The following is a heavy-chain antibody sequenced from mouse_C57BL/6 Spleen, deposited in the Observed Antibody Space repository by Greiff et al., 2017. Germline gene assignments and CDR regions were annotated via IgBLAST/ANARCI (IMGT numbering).Heavy chain of an antibody. CDR1: GYTFTSYW. J-gene: IGHJ4*01. V-gene: IGHV1-55*01. Sequence: QQPGAELVKPGASVKMSCKASGYTFTSYWITWVKQRPGQGLEWIGDIYPGSGSTNYNEKFKSKATLTVDTSSSTAYMQFSSLTSEDSAVYYCARRGGLSHAMDYWGQGTSVTVSS. CDR3: ARRGGLSHAMDY. CDR2: IYPGSGST.